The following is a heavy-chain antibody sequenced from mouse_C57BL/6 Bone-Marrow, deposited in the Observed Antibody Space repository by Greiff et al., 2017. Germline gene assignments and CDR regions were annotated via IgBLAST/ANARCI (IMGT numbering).Heavy chain of an antibody. J-gene: IGHJ3*01. CDR3: AREGYDYPWFAY. CDR1: GYTFTSYW. Sequence: QVQLQQPGAELVMPGASVKLSCKASGYTFTSYWMHWVKQRPGQGLEWIGEIDPSDSYTNYNQKFKGKSTLTVDKSSSTAYMQLSSLTSEDSAVYYCAREGYDYPWFAYWGPGTLVTVSA. D-gene: IGHD2-4*01. V-gene: IGHV1-69*01. CDR2: IDPSDSYT.